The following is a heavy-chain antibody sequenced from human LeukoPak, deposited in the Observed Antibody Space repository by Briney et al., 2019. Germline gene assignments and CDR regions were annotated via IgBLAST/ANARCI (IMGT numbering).Heavy chain of an antibody. CDR1: GSSVNSDQY. J-gene: IGHJ3*02. CDR3: AMLRLGELSLLANAYDI. D-gene: IGHD3-16*02. Sequence: SETLSLTCDVSGSSVNSDQYWGWMRHSPGAGLEWIGSVHQTGSPYYNPSLGGRVSLSIDSTKNSFSLRLTPVTAADTAVHYCAMLRLGELSLLANAYDIWGQGTMVIVSS. CDR2: VHQTGSP. V-gene: IGHV4-38-2*01.